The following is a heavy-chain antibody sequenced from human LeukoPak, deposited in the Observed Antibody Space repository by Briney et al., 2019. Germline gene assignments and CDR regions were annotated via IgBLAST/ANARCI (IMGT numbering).Heavy chain of an antibody. CDR1: GFTFSSYG. D-gene: IGHD2-15*01. CDR2: ISGNAGST. Sequence: GGSLRLSCAASGFTFSSYGMSWVRQAPGKGLEWVSAISGNAGSTYHAASLKGRFTISRDNTKNTVYLRMNSLRAEDTAVYYCAKDGWEMLGFEYWGQGTLVTVSS. V-gene: IGHV3-23*01. CDR3: AKDGWEMLGFEY. J-gene: IGHJ4*02.